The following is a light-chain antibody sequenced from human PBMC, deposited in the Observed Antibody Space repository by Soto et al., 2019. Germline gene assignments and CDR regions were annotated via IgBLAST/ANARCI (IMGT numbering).Light chain of an antibody. CDR3: QQLNSFPIP. CDR1: PGIANF. J-gene: IGKJ3*01. Sequence: IQLTQSPSSLSASVGDRVTISCRSSPGIANFLAWYQQKPGKAPKLLIYGASTLQSGVTSRFSGSASGTDFTLTISSLQPEDFATYYCQQLNSFPIPFGPGTKVDIK. V-gene: IGKV1-9*01. CDR2: GAS.